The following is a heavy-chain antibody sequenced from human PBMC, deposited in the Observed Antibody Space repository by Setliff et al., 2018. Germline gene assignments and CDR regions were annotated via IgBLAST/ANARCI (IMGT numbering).Heavy chain of an antibody. CDR3: AREGVDTRSSTDYRYYMDV. CDR2: TIPIFGTT. CDR1: GGTFSNYG. V-gene: IGHV1-69*05. J-gene: IGHJ6*03. Sequence: SVKVSCKASGGTFSNYGISCVRQAPGQGLEWMGGTIPIFGTTDYAQKFQGRVTIITDDSTSTAFMQLSSLTSEDTAVYYCAREGVDTRSSTDYRYYMDVWGKGTTVTVS. D-gene: IGHD5-18*01.